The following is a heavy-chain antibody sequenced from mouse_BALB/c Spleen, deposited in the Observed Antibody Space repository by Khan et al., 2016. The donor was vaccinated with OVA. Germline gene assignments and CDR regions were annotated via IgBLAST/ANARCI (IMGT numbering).Heavy chain of an antibody. J-gene: IGHJ2*01. Sequence: EVELVESGGGLVQPGGSRKLSCAASGFTFNSYGMHWVRQAPEKGLEWVAYISGDSNTIYYADTVKGRFTFSRDNPKNTLFLQMTRLMSEDTAMYYCATSYFYGYYFDYWGPGTTLTVS. D-gene: IGHD1-1*01. CDR3: ATSYFYGYYFDY. CDR2: ISGDSNTI. V-gene: IGHV5-17*02. CDR1: GFTFNSYG.